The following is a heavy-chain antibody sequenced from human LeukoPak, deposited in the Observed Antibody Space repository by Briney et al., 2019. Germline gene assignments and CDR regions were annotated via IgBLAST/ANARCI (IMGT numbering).Heavy chain of an antibody. CDR3: ARRSKSSSWSPIDY. CDR1: GGSISIYY. V-gene: IGHV4-59*08. CDR2: IYYSGST. J-gene: IGHJ4*02. D-gene: IGHD6-13*01. Sequence: PSETLSLTCTVSGGSISIYYWSWIRQPPGKGLEWIGYIYYSGSTNYNPSLKSRVTISVDTSKNQFSLKLSSVTAADTAVYYCARRSKSSSWSPIDYWGQGTLVTVSS.